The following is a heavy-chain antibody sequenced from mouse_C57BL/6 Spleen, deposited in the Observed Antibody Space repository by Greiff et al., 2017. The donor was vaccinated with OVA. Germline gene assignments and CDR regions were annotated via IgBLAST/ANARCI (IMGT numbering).Heavy chain of an antibody. J-gene: IGHJ4*01. CDR2: INPSSGYT. D-gene: IGHD2-2*01. CDR3: ASSIYYGYDYAMDY. CDR1: GYTFTSYT. V-gene: IGHV1-4*01. Sequence: QVQLQQSGAELARPGASVKMSCKASGYTFTSYTMHWVKQRPGQGLEWIGYINPSSGYTKYNQKFKDKATLTADKSSSTAYMQLSSLTSEDSAVYYCASSIYYGYDYAMDYWGQGTSVTVSS.